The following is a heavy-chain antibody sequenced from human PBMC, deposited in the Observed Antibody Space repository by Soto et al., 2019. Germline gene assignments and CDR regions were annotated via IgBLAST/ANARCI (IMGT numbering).Heavy chain of an antibody. CDR3: ASGYDILTGYPRGDYYGMDV. D-gene: IGHD3-9*01. V-gene: IGHV4-39*01. Sequence: SDTLSLTCTVSGVSIHSSSYYWAWIRQPPGKWLYWIGSIYYSGSTYYNPSLKSRVTISVDTSKNQFSLKLSSVTAADTAVYYCASGYDILTGYPRGDYYGMDVWGQGTTVT. J-gene: IGHJ6*02. CDR2: IYYSGST. CDR1: GVSIHSSSYY.